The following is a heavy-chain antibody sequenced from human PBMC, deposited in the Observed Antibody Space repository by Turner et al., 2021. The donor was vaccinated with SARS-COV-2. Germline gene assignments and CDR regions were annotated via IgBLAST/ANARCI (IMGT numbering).Heavy chain of an antibody. CDR3: ARQAAGQGLDY. J-gene: IGHJ4*02. Sequence: QVQLQESGPGLVKPSETLSLTCTVSGGSISSSSYFWGWIRQPPTKELEWVGSIYYSGTTYYNTSLKSRVSLSIEPSKNQFSMKLTSVTAADTALYYCARQAAGQGLDYWGRGILVTVSS. V-gene: IGHV4-39*01. CDR2: IYYSGTT. CDR1: GGSISSSSYF. D-gene: IGHD3-10*01.